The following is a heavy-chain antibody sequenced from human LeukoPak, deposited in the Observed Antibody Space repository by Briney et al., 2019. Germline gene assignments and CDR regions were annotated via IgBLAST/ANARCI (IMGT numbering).Heavy chain of an antibody. CDR2: IYYSGST. V-gene: IGHV4-30-4*08. Sequence: SQTLSLTCTVSGGSISSGDYYWSWIRQPPGKGLEWIGYIYYSGSTYYNPSLKSRVTISVDTSKNQLSLKLSSVTAADTAVYYCARAYYYDSSGYYTNWFDPWGQGTLVTVSS. CDR1: GGSISSGDYY. J-gene: IGHJ5*02. CDR3: ARAYYYDSSGYYTNWFDP. D-gene: IGHD3-22*01.